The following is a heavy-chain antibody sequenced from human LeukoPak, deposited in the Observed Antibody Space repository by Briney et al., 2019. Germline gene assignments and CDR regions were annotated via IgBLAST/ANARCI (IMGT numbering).Heavy chain of an antibody. V-gene: IGHV3-74*01. CDR1: GLSLSGYW. J-gene: IGHJ5*02. CDR3: ARDPRNVGLAP. Sequence: GGSLRLSCVASGLSLSGYWMYWVRQAPGKGLMYISRNNGDGSTTNYADVVKGRFTMSRDNVKNTLYLQMNSLRVEDTAVYYCARDPRNVGLAPWGQGTLVTVSS. CDR2: NNGDGSTT. D-gene: IGHD2-15*01.